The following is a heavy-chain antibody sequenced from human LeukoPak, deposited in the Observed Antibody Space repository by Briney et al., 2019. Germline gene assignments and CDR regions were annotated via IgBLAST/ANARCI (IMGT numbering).Heavy chain of an antibody. CDR1: GFSFSSYA. J-gene: IGHJ3*02. CDR2: INSNGGST. V-gene: IGHV3-64*04. Sequence: GGSLRLSCSASGFSFSSYAMHWVRQAPGKGLEYVSGINSNGGSTYYADSVKGRFTISRDNAKNSLYLQMNSLRDEDTAVYYCARDHRWAFDIWGQGTMVTVSS. D-gene: IGHD5-24*01. CDR3: ARDHRWAFDI.